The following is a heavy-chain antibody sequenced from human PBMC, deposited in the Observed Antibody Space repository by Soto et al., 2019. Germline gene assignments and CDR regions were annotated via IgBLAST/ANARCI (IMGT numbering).Heavy chain of an antibody. CDR1: GFTFNSYS. CDR2: MRRSSRYI. V-gene: IGHV3-21*01. CDR3: ARDGGVAATLANYFDY. D-gene: IGHD2-15*01. J-gene: IGHJ4*02. Sequence: EVQLVESGGGLVKPGGSLRLSCAASGFTFNSYSMNWVRQAPGKGLEWVSSMRRSSRYIYYADSVKGRFTISRDNAKNSVYLQMNSLRAEDTAVYYCARDGGVAATLANYFDYWGQGTLVTVSS.